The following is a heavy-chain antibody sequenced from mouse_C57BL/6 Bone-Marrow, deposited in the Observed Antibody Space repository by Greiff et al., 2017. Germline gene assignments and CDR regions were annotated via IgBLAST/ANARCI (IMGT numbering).Heavy chain of an antibody. CDR1: GFTFSSYA. Sequence: EVQRVESGGGLVKPGGSLKLSCAASGFTFSSYAMSWVRQTPEKRLEWVATISDGGSYTYYPDNVQGRFTISRDNAKNNLYLQMILLKSEDAAMYYCARERGVTTPAWFAYWGQGTLVTVSP. CDR3: ARERGVTTPAWFAY. J-gene: IGHJ3*01. D-gene: IGHD2-2*01. V-gene: IGHV5-4*01. CDR2: ISDGGSYT.